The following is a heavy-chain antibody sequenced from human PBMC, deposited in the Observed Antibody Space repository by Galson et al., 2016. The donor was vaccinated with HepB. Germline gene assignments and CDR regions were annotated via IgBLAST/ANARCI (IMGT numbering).Heavy chain of an antibody. V-gene: IGHV3-7*05. CDR2: IKEDGSQK. CDR1: GFTFNSHW. CDR3: AKGRLPSRYYFYYYMDV. Sequence: SLRLSCAVSGFTFNSHWMTWIRQAPGQGLEWVAKIKEDGSQKYYVDSVQGRFTISRDNAKNSLYLQMSSLGAEDTAIYYCAKGRLPSRYYFYYYMDVWGKGTTVTVSS. J-gene: IGHJ6*03. D-gene: IGHD5-12*01.